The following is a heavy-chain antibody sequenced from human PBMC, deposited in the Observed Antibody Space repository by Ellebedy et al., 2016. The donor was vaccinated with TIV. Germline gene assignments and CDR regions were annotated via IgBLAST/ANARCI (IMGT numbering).Heavy chain of an antibody. CDR3: ATPYCSGGSCYLTWAFDI. V-gene: IGHV4-31*02. CDR1: GGSISSGGYY. D-gene: IGHD2-15*01. J-gene: IGHJ3*02. CDR2: IYYSGST. Sequence: SXTVSGGSISSGGYYWSWIRQHPGKGLEWIGYIYYSGSTYYNPSLKSRVTISVDTSKNQFSLKLSSVTAADTAVYYCATPYCSGGSCYLTWAFDIWGQGTMVTVSS.